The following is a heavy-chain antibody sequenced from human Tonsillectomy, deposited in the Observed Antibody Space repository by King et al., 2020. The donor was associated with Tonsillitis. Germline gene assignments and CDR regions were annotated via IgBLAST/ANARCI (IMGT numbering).Heavy chain of an antibody. Sequence: VQLVESGAEVKKPGESLKISCKGSGYSFATYWIAWVRQMPGKGLEWMGIIFPGDSDTRYSPSFQGQVTISADKSMSTAYLQWSSLKASDTAMYYCAGQFGGNGGGDCGIDYWGQEPLAPVSS. D-gene: IGHD2-21*02. CDR3: AGQFGGNGGGDCGIDY. CDR2: IFPGDSDT. V-gene: IGHV5-51*01. CDR1: GYSFATYW. J-gene: IGHJ4*02.